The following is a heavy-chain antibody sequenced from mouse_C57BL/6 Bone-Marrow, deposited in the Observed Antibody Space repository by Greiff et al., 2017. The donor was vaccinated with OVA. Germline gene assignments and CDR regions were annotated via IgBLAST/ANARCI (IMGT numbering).Heavy chain of an antibody. CDR2: ISNGGGST. Sequence: LVESGGGLVQPGGSLKLSCAASGFTFSDYYMYWVRQTPEKRLEWVAYISNGGGSTYYPDTVKGRFTISRDNAKNTLYLQMSRLKSEDTAMYYCARRGYYGYDGDWYFDVWGTGTTVTVSS. J-gene: IGHJ1*03. V-gene: IGHV5-12*01. CDR1: GFTFSDYY. CDR3: ARRGYYGYDGDWYFDV. D-gene: IGHD2-2*01.